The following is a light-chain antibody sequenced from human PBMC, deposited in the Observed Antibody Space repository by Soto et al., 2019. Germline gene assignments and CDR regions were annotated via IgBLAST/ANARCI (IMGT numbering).Light chain of an antibody. J-gene: IGKJ2*01. CDR1: QDISSA. CDR2: GDS. V-gene: IGKV1-13*02. Sequence: AIQLTQSPSSLSASVGDRVTITCRASQDISSALAWYQQKPGKAPNLLIYGDSSSESGVPSRFSGSGSGTDFTLTISSLQPEDFATYYCQQFNSYPRTFGQGTKLETK. CDR3: QQFNSYPRT.